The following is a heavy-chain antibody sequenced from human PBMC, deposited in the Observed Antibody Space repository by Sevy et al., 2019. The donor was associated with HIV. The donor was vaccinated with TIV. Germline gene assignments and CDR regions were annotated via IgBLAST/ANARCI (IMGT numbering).Heavy chain of an antibody. CDR3: AKDLGWPL. J-gene: IGHJ4*02. D-gene: IGHD2-15*01. Sequence: GGSLRLSCAASGFIFGNHAMSWVRQTPGKGLEWVSGITSTGSTTYYIDSVKGRFTISRDNSKNTQHLQMNSLRAEDTAVYYCAKDLGWPLWGQGTLVTVSS. V-gene: IGHV3-23*01. CDR2: ITSTGSTT. CDR1: GFIFGNHA.